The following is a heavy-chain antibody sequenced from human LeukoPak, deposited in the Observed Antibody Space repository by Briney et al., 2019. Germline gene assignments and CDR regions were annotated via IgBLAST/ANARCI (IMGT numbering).Heavy chain of an antibody. J-gene: IGHJ3*02. CDR3: ERASEVDTAIVMGDAFDI. D-gene: IGHD5-18*01. CDR2: IYYSGST. Sequence: SETLSLTCTVSGGSISSYYWSWLRQPPGKGLEWIGYIYYSGSTNYNPSLKSRVTISVDTSKNQLSLKLSSVTAADTAVYYWERASEVDTAIVMGDAFDIWGQGTMVTVSS. V-gene: IGHV4-59*01. CDR1: GGSISSYY.